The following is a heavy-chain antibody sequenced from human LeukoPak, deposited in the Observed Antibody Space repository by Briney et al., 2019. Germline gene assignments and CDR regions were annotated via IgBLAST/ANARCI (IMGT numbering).Heavy chain of an antibody. CDR2: INPSGGST. CDR3: ARSASSGYGSSWYYFDY. V-gene: IGHV1-46*01. CDR1: GYTFTSYY. D-gene: IGHD6-13*01. J-gene: IGHJ4*02. Sequence: ASVKVSCKASGYTFTSYYMHWVRQAPGQGLEWMGIINPSGGSTSYAQKFQGRVTMTRDTSTSTVYMELSSLRSEDTAVYYCARSASSGYGSSWYYFDYWGQGTLVTVSS.